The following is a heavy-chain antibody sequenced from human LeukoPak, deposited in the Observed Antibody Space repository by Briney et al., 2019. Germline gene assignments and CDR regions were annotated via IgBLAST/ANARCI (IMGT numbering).Heavy chain of an antibody. CDR1: GFTFNNYA. V-gene: IGHV3-30*18. CDR3: AKCPVYYYGLDV. J-gene: IGHJ6*02. CDR2: ISYDGTNK. Sequence: PGGSLRLSCAASGFTFNNYAMHWVRQAPGKGLEWVAVISYDGTNKYYADSVKGRFTMSRDNSKNTAFLQMNSLRAEDTAVYYCAKCPVYYYGLDVWGQGTTVTVSS.